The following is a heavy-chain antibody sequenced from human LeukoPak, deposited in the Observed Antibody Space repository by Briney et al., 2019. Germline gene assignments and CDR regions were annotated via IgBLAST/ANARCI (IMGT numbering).Heavy chain of an antibody. D-gene: IGHD2-21*01. J-gene: IGHJ4*02. CDR1: RFTFSSYG. Sequence: TGGSLRLSCAASRFTFSSYGMHWVRQAPGKGLGWVAYIRFDGSNKDYADSVKGRFTISRDNSKNTLYLQMNSLRAEDTAVYYCAKDLATKGNCGGDCYSFDNWGQGTLVTVSS. CDR2: IRFDGSNK. V-gene: IGHV3-30*02. CDR3: AKDLATKGNCGGDCYSFDN.